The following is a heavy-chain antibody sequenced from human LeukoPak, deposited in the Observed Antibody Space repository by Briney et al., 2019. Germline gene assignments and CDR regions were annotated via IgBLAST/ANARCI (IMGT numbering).Heavy chain of an antibody. CDR3: ARGGIAAAVHNWFDP. J-gene: IGHJ5*02. V-gene: IGHV4-34*01. CDR2: INHSGST. D-gene: IGHD6-13*01. CDR1: GGSFSGYY. Sequence: SETLSLTCAVYGGSFSGYYWSWIRQPPGKGLEWIGEINHSGSTNYNPSLKSRVTISVDTSKNQFSLKLSSVTAADTAVYYCARGGIAAAVHNWFDPWGQGTLVTVSS.